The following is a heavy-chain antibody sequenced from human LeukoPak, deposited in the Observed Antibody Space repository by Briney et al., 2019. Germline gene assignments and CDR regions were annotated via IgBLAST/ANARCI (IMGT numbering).Heavy chain of an antibody. Sequence: ASVKVSCKASGGTFSSYAISWVRQAPGQGLEWMGGIIPIFGTANYAQKFQGRVTITADESTSTAYMELRSLRSDDTAVYYCARVLVREFIFYYYYMDVWGKGTTVTVSS. CDR2: IIPIFGTA. V-gene: IGHV1-69*13. D-gene: IGHD3-3*01. CDR1: GGTFSSYA. J-gene: IGHJ6*03. CDR3: ARVLVREFIFYYYYMDV.